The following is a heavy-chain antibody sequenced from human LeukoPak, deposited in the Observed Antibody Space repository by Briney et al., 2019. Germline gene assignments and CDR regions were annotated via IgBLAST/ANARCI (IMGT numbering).Heavy chain of an antibody. J-gene: IGHJ4*02. V-gene: IGHV4-34*01. CDR2: INHSGST. Sequence: SETLSLTCAVYGGSFSGYYWSWIRQPPGKGLGWIGEINHSGSTNYNPSLKSRVTISVDTSKNQFSLKLSSVTAADTAVYYCARGGDGDYEPPFDYWGQGTLVTVSS. D-gene: IGHD4-17*01. CDR3: ARGGDGDYEPPFDY. CDR1: GGSFSGYY.